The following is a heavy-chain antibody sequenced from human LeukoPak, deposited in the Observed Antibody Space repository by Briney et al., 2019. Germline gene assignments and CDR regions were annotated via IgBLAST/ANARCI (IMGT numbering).Heavy chain of an antibody. D-gene: IGHD2-2*01. V-gene: IGHV3-30*04. Sequence: GRSLRLSCAASGFTFSSYAMHWVRQAPGKGLEWVAVISYDGSNKYYADSVKGRFTISRDNSKNTLYLQMNSLSAEDTAVYYCARDLHCSSTSCPSNYWGQGTLVTVSS. CDR2: ISYDGSNK. CDR1: GFTFSSYA. J-gene: IGHJ4*02. CDR3: ARDLHCSSTSCPSNY.